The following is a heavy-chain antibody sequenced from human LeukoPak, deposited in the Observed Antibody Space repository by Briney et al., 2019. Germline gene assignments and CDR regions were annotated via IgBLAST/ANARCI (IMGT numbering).Heavy chain of an antibody. D-gene: IGHD3-22*01. CDR1: GFNFSDHY. CDR3: ARVHGDYYDSSGYFYFFDY. Sequence: GGSLRLSCAASGFNFSDHYMDWVRQAPGKGLEWVGRTRNKANSYTTESAASVKGRFTISRDDSKHSLYLQMNSLNTEYTAVYYCARVHGDYYDSSGYFYFFDYWGQGTLVTVSS. CDR2: TRNKANSYTT. J-gene: IGHJ4*02. V-gene: IGHV3-72*01.